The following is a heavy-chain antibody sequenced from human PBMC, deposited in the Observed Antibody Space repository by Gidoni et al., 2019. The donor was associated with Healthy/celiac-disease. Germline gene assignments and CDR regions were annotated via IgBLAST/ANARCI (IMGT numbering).Heavy chain of an antibody. Sequence: GFTFSSSGMHWVRQAPGKGLEWVAVISYDGSNKYYADSVKGRFTISRDNSKNTLYLLMNSLRAEDTAVYYCAKDDYDFWSGYFGCIDYWGQGTLVTVSS. CDR1: GFTFSSSG. CDR2: ISYDGSNK. CDR3: AKDDYDFWSGYFGCIDY. D-gene: IGHD3-3*01. J-gene: IGHJ4*02. V-gene: IGHV3-30*18.